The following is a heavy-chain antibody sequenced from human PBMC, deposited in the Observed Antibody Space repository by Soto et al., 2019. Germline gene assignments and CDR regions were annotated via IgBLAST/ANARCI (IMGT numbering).Heavy chain of an antibody. CDR1: GFTFTSYS. V-gene: IGHV3-48*01. J-gene: IGHJ4*01. CDR2: ISSSSNTI. Sequence: GGSLRLSCAASGFTFTSYSMNWVRQAPGKGLEWVSYISSSSNTIYYADSVKGRFTISRDNAKTSLYLQMSRLTAEDTAVYYCARDVSGSSIAAPYFDYWGHGTLVTVSS. D-gene: IGHD6-6*01. CDR3: ARDVSGSSIAAPYFDY.